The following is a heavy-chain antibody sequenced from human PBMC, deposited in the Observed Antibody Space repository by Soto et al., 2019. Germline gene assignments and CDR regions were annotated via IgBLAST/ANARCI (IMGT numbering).Heavy chain of an antibody. CDR1: GYTFTSYG. Sequence: ASVKVSCKASGYTFTSYGISWVRQAPGQGLEWMGWISAYNGNTNYAQKLQGRVTMTTDTSTSTAYMELRSLRSDDTAVYYCARDSGSYYYYYGMDVWGQGTTVTVSS. J-gene: IGHJ6*02. CDR3: ARDSGSYYYYYGMDV. V-gene: IGHV1-18*01. CDR2: ISAYNGNT. D-gene: IGHD1-26*01.